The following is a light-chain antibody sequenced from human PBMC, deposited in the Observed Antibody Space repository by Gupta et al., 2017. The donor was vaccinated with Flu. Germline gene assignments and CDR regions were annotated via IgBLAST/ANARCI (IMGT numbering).Light chain of an antibody. CDR1: ALPKQY. Sequence: SYELTQPPSVSVSPGQTATITCSGDALPKQYVYWYQQRTGQAPVVVIYQDSQRPSGIPERLSGSSSGTTATLTISGVQAEDEAEYYCQSADSSGTYVVFGGGTKLTIL. V-gene: IGLV3-25*03. CDR2: QDS. CDR3: QSADSSGTYVV. J-gene: IGLJ2*01.